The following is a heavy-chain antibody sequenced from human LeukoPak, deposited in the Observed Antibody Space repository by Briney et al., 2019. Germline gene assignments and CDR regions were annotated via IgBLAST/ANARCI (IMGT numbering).Heavy chain of an antibody. J-gene: IGHJ6*03. V-gene: IGHV4-38-2*02. Sequence: SETLSLTCTVSGYSISSGFYWGWIRQPPGKGLEWIGSIYHTGSTYSNPSLTSRVTISVDTSKNQFSLKLSSVTAADTAVYYCARNNLHYYYMDVWGKGTTVTVSS. CDR2: IYHTGST. CDR3: ARNNLHYYYMDV. CDR1: GYSISSGFY.